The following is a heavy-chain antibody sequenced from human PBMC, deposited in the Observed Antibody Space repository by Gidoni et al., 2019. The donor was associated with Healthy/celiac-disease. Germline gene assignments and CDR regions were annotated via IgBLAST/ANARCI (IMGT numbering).Heavy chain of an antibody. CDR3: ARGSRSVAGVGYYFDY. D-gene: IGHD6-19*01. V-gene: IGHV4-34*01. CDR2: INHSGST. J-gene: IGHJ4*02. CDR1: GGSFSGYY. Sequence: QVQLQQWGAGLLKPSETLSLTCAVYGGSFSGYYWSWIRQPPGKGLEWIGEINHSGSTNYNPSLKSRVTISVDTSKNQFSLKLSSVTAADTAVYYCARGSRSVAGVGYYFDYWGQGTLVTVSS.